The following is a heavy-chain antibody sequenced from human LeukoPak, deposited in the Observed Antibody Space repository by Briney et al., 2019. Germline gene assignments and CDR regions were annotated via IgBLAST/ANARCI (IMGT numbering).Heavy chain of an antibody. CDR3: AKDTDYGFDY. D-gene: IGHD4-17*01. V-gene: IGHV3-9*01. CDR1: GFTFDDYA. Sequence: GGSLRLSCAASGFTFDDYAMHWVRQAPGKGLEWVSGISWNSGSIGYADSVKGQFTISRDNAKNSLYLQMNSLRAEDTALYYCAKDTDYGFDYWGQGTLVTVSS. J-gene: IGHJ4*02. CDR2: ISWNSGSI.